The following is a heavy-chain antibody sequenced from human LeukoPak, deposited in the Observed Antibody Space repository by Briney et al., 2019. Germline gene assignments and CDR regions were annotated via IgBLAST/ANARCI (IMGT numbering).Heavy chain of an antibody. J-gene: IGHJ4*02. CDR3: ASLYYFDRSRGWNY. Sequence: SETLSLTCTVSGGSISSRNYCWGWIRQPPGKGLEWIGNIYYSGGTYYNPSLKSRVTISVDTSKNQFSLKLSSVTAADTAVYYCASLYYFDRSRGWNYWGQGTLVAVSS. CDR2: IYYSGGT. D-gene: IGHD3-22*01. V-gene: IGHV4-39*01. CDR1: GGSISSRNYC.